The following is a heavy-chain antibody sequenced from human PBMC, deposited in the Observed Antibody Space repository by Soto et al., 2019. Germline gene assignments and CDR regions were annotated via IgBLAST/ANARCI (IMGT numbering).Heavy chain of an antibody. V-gene: IGHV4-38-2*02. CDR2: FYHSGST. J-gene: IGHJ4*02. Sequence: SETLSLTFSVYGYSITSVYYWGWIRQPPGKGLEWIGSFYHSGSTYYNPSLKSRVTISFDTSKNQFSLNLSSVTAADTAVYYCARGPGSALAHYFDXWGQGTMVTVSX. CDR3: ARGPGSALAHYFDX. CDR1: GYSITSVYY. D-gene: IGHD6-19*01.